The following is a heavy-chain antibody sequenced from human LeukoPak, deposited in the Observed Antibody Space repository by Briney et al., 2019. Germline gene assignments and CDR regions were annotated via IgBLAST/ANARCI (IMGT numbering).Heavy chain of an antibody. CDR1: GFTFSSYG. J-gene: IGHJ4*02. D-gene: IGHD5-18*01. CDR2: IRYDGSNK. CDR3: AKESAYSGYSYGLFDY. Sequence: GSLRLSCAASGFTFSSYGMHWVRQAPGKGLEWVAFIRYDGSNKYYADSVKGRFTISRDNSKNTLYLQMNSLRAEDTAVYYCAKESAYSGYSYGLFDYWGQGTLVTVSS. V-gene: IGHV3-30*02.